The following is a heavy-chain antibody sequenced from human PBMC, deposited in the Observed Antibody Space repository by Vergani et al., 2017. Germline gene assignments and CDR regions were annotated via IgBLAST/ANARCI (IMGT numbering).Heavy chain of an antibody. CDR3: AKDFSSSSWYYFEF. D-gene: IGHD6-13*01. J-gene: IGHJ4*02. V-gene: IGHV3-30*18. Sequence: MQLVESGGGLVQPGGSLRLSCAASGFTFSRSGMHWVRQAPGKGLEWVAVISYDGNNKYSADSVKGRFTISRDNSKNTLYLQMNSLRPEDTAVYYCAKDFSSSSWYYFEFWGQGTLVTVSS. CDR2: ISYDGNNK. CDR1: GFTFSRSG.